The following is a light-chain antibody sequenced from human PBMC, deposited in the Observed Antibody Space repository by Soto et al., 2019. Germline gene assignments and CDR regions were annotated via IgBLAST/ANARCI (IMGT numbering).Light chain of an antibody. V-gene: IGKV3D-15*01. Sequence: VLTPSPGTLAFSPGERATLSCRASQSVSSSYLAWYQQKPGQAPRLLIYGASSRATGIPARFSGSGSGTEFTLTISSLQSEDFAVYYCQQYNNWPPITFGQGTKVDIK. CDR1: QSVSSSY. J-gene: IGKJ1*01. CDR3: QQYNNWPPIT. CDR2: GAS.